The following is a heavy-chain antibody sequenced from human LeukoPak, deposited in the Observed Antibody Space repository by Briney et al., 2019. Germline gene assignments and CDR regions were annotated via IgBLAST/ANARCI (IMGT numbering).Heavy chain of an antibody. J-gene: IGHJ4*02. D-gene: IGHD4-11*01. V-gene: IGHV3-30-3*01. Sequence: GGSLRLSCAASGFAFSSYAIHWVRQAPGKGLEWVAVISYDGSNKYYADSVKGRFTISRDNSKNTLYLQMNSLRAEDTAVYYCAKGGSNYDYWGQGTLVTVSS. CDR2: ISYDGSNK. CDR1: GFAFSSYA. CDR3: AKGGSNYDY.